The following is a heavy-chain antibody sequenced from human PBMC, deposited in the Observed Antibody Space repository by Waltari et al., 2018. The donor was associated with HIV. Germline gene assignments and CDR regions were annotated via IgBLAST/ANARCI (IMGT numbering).Heavy chain of an antibody. Sequence: SLTCTVSGGSISSASYYWTWIRQSAGKGLEWIGRIYTSGSTSYNPSLKSRVSISIDTSRNQFSLKLTSVTAADTAVYYCARDDLGSGWFFDYWGPGTLVTVSS. V-gene: IGHV4-61*02. CDR1: GGSISSASYY. D-gene: IGHD6-19*01. J-gene: IGHJ4*02. CDR2: IYTSGST. CDR3: ARDDLGSGWFFDY.